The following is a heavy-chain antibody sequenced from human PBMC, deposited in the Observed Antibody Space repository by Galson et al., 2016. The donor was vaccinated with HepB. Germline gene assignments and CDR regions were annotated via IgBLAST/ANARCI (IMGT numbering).Heavy chain of an antibody. V-gene: IGHV3-21*06. CDR3: ARLRAGAMPTNFERDYYYGMDF. D-gene: IGHD5-24*01. CDR2: ISSRSSYI. J-gene: IGHJ6*02. CDR1: GFTFTTYS. Sequence: SLRLSCAVSGFTFTTYSMSWVRQVPGKGLEWVSSISSRSSYIYYADSVKGRFTISRDNARNSLYLEINSLRAEDTALYYCARLRAGAMPTNFERDYYYGMDFWGQGTTVTVSS.